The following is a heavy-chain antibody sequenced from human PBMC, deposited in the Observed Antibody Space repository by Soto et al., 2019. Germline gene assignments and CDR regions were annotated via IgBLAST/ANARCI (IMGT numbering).Heavy chain of an antibody. V-gene: IGHV4-34*09. CDR2: INHIGST. J-gene: IGHJ6*02. CDR1: GGSFSGYY. Sequence: SETLSLTCAVYGGSFSGYYWTWIRQPPGTGLEWIGEINHIGSTNYNPSLKSRVTISVDTSKNQFSLKLSSVTAADTAVYYCARDEAPNPRDAYYYYGMDVWGQGTTVTVSS. CDR3: ARDEAPNPRDAYYYYGMDV.